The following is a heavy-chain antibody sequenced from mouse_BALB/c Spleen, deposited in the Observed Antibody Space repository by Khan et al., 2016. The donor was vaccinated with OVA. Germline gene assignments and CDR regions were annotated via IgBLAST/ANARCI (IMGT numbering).Heavy chain of an antibody. D-gene: IGHD2-10*02. J-gene: IGHJ2*01. CDR2: IYPGNSDT. CDR1: GYSFTSYW. CDR3: TRTSTPTLYYFDY. Sequence: VQLKQSGTVLARPGASVKMSCKASGYSFTSYWMHWVKQRPGQGLEWIGAIYPGNSDTSYNQKFKGKAKLTAVTSASTAYMEISSLTNEDSAVYSCTRTSTPTLYYFDYWGQGTTLTVSS. V-gene: IGHV1-5*01.